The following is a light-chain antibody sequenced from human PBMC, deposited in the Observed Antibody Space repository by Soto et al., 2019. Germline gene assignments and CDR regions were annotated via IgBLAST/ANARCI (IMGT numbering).Light chain of an antibody. V-gene: IGKV3-11*01. CDR1: QSVSSY. CDR2: DAS. Sequence: EIVLTQSPATLSLSPGERATLSCRASQSVSSYLAWYQQKPGQAPRLLIYDASNRATGIPARFSGSGSGTDFTLTISSLEPEYFSVYYCQQRSNCPRVTFCPGPNLDIK. CDR3: QQRSNCPRVT. J-gene: IGKJ3*01.